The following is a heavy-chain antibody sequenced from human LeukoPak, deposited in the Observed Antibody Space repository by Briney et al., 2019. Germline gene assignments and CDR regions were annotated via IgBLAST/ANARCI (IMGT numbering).Heavy chain of an antibody. V-gene: IGHV4-59*01. CDR1: GGSISNYY. CDR2: IYYSGST. CDR3: ARDYHDTIFGVVSRHSYYYYYMDV. J-gene: IGHJ6*03. Sequence: PSETLSLXCTVSGGSISNYYWTWIRQPPGKGLEWIGYIYYSGSTNYNPSLKSRVTISVDTSRNHFSLRLTSVTAADTAVYYCARDYHDTIFGVVSRHSYYYYYMDVWGKGTTVTVSS. D-gene: IGHD3-3*01.